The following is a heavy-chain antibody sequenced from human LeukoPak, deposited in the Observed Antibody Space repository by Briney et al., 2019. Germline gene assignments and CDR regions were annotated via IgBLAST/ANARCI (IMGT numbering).Heavy chain of an antibody. CDR3: ARRRYCDSTSCYAGDFDY. CDR2: IYPGDSDT. CDR1: GYSSTNYW. J-gene: IGHJ4*02. V-gene: IGHV5-51*01. D-gene: IGHD2-2*01. Sequence: GESLKISCKGSGYSSTNYWIGWVRQMPGKGLEWMGIIYPGDSDTRYNPSFQGQVTISADKSINTAYLQWGSLKASDTAMYYCARRRYCDSTSCYAGDFDYWGQGTLVTVSS.